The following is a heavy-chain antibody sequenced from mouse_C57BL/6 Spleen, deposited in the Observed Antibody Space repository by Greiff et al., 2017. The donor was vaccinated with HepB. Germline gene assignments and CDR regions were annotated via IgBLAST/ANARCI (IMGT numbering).Heavy chain of an antibody. D-gene: IGHD3-2*02. Sequence: QVQLQQPGAELVKPGASVKVSCKASGYTFTSYWMHWVKQRPGQGLEWIGRIHPSDSDTNYNQKFKGKATLTVDKSSSTAYMQLSSLTSEDSAVYYWAIEMTQATFWYAMDYRGQGTSVTVSS. J-gene: IGHJ4*01. CDR2: IHPSDSDT. CDR3: AIEMTQATFWYAMDY. CDR1: GYTFTSYW. V-gene: IGHV1-74*01.